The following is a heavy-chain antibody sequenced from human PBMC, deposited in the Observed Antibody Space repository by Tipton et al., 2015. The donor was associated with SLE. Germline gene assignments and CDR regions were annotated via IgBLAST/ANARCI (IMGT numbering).Heavy chain of an antibody. CDR2: INYSGTA. D-gene: IGHD1-7*01. V-gene: IGHV4-39*07. J-gene: IGHJ4*02. CDR3: ARWNFVTMTGGFDI. Sequence: TLSLTCTVSGGSISIRSYYWAWIRQPPGKGLECIGNINYSGTASYNSSLKSRVTMSVDTSQNQFSLTLRSVTAADTAIYYCARWNFVTMTGGFDIWGQGTLVTVSS. CDR1: GGSISIRSYY.